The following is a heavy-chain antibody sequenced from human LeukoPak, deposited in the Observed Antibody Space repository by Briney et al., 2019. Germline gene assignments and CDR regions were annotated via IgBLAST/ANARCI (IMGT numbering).Heavy chain of an antibody. CDR3: AREYSNYGDYGLYFDY. CDR2: IYSGGST. CDR1: EFTVSSHY. Sequence: PGGSLRLSCAASEFTVSSHYMSWVRQAPGKGLEWVSVIYSGGSTYYADSVKGRFTISRDNSKNTLYLQMNSLRAEDTAVYYCAREYSNYGDYGLYFDYWGQGTLVTVSS. V-gene: IGHV3-66*01. D-gene: IGHD4-17*01. J-gene: IGHJ4*02.